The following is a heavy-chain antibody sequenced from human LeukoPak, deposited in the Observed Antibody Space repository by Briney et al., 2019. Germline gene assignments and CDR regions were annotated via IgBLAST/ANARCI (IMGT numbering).Heavy chain of an antibody. V-gene: IGHV4-34*01. CDR3: ARGRSPFYDSSGYVDY. CDR1: GGSFSGYY. J-gene: IGHJ4*02. D-gene: IGHD3-22*01. Sequence: NTSETLSLTCAVYGGSFSGYYWSWIRQPPGKGLEWIGEINHSGSTNYNPSLKSRVTISVDTSKNQFSVKLSSVTAADTAVYYCARGRSPFYDSSGYVDYWGQGTLVTVSS. CDR2: INHSGST.